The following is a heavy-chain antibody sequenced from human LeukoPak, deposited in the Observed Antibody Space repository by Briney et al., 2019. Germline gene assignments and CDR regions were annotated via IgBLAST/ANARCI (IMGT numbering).Heavy chain of an antibody. CDR2: ISSSSSTI. D-gene: IGHD3-22*01. J-gene: IGHJ3*02. CDR1: GFTFSSYS. Sequence: GGSLRLSCAASGFTFSSYSMNWVRQAPGKGLEWVSYISSSSSTIYYADSVKGRFTISRDNAKNSLYLQMNSLRAEDTAVYYCARDQITYYDSSGYYPDAFDIWGQGTMVTVSS. CDR3: ARDQITYYDSSGYYPDAFDI. V-gene: IGHV3-48*04.